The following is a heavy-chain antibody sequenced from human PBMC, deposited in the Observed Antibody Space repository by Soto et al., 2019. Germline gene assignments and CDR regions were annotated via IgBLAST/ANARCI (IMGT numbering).Heavy chain of an antibody. V-gene: IGHV3-23*01. CDR2: ISGSGTST. D-gene: IGHD4-17*01. Sequence: GGSLRLSCAASGFTFSSYAMRWVRQAPGKGLKWISSISGSGTSTYYADSVKGRFTISRDNSKNTMYLQMNSLRAEDTALYFCAKENTPDYGDYVDYWGQGTLVTVSS. J-gene: IGHJ4*02. CDR1: GFTFSSYA. CDR3: AKENTPDYGDYVDY.